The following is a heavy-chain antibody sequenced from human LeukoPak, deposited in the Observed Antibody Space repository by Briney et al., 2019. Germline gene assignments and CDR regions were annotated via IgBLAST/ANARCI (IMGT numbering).Heavy chain of an antibody. CDR3: AREIAAAVGSYFDY. D-gene: IGHD6-13*01. V-gene: IGHV4-31*03. CDR1: GGSISSGGYY. Sequence: SQTLSLTCTVSGGSISSGGYYWSWIRQHPGKGLEWIGYIYYSGSTYYNPSLKSRVTISVDTSKNQFSLKLSSVTAADTAVYYCAREIAAAVGSYFDYWGKGTLVTVSS. CDR2: IYYSGST. J-gene: IGHJ4*02.